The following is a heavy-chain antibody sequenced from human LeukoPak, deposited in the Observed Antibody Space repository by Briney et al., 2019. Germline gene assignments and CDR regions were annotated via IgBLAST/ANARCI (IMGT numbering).Heavy chain of an antibody. J-gene: IGHJ2*01. D-gene: IGHD7-27*01. V-gene: IGHV3-11*04. CDR2: ISSSGSTI. Sequence: GGSLRLSCAASGFTFSDYYICWIRQAPGKGLEWVSYISSSGSTIYYADSVKGRFTISRDNSKNTLYLQMNSLRAEDTAVYYCARVPALGYWYFDLWGRGTLVTVSS. CDR1: GFTFSDYY. CDR3: ARVPALGYWYFDL.